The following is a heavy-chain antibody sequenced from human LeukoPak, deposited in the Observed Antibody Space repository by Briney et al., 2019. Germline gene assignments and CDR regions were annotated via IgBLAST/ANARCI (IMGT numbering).Heavy chain of an antibody. J-gene: IGHJ4*02. CDR1: GFTFSSYE. D-gene: IGHD3-10*01. V-gene: IGHV3-48*03. Sequence: PGGSLRLSCAASGFTFSSYEMNWVRQAPGKGLEWVSYISSSGSTIYYADSVKGRFTISRDNAKNSLYLQMNSLRAEDTAVYYCARVWFGELLPHLDYWGQGTLVTVSS. CDR2: ISSSGSTI. CDR3: ARVWFGELLPHLDY.